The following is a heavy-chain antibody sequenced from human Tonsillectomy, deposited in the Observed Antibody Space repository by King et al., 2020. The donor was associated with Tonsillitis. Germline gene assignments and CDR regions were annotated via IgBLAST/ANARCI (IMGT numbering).Heavy chain of an antibody. Sequence: VQLVESGAEVKKPGASVKVSCKASGYTFTNYYMHWVRQAPGQGLEWMGLISPTNGGTTYAQNFQGRVTMTRDTSTSTVYMELNSLRSEDTAVFYCARVSNDTGGNDALDLWGQGTMVTVSS. J-gene: IGHJ3*01. D-gene: IGHD2-8*02. CDR2: ISPTNGGT. V-gene: IGHV1-46*01. CDR1: GYTFTNYY. CDR3: ARVSNDTGGNDALDL.